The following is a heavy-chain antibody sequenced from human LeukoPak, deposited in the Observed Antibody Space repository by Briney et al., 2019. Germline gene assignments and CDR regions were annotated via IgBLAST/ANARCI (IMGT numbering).Heavy chain of an antibody. D-gene: IGHD3-10*01. Sequence: GGSLRLSCAASGFTFSSYEMNWVRQAPGKGLEWVSYISSSGSTIYYADSVKGRFTISRDNAKNSLYLQMNSLRADDTAVYYCARDSVDGSGTYYNDSPDYWGQGTLVTVSS. J-gene: IGHJ4*02. CDR1: GFTFSSYE. V-gene: IGHV3-48*03. CDR2: ISSSGSTI. CDR3: ARDSVDGSGTYYNDSPDY.